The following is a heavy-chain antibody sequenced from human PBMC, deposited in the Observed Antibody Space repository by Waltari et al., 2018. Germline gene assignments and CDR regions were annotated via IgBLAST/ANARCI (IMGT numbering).Heavy chain of an antibody. CDR3: ARDLGSDYGNRDY. CDR2: INPNSGDT. V-gene: IGHV1-2*06. J-gene: IGHJ4*02. Sequence: QVHLVQSGAEVKKPGASVKVSCKASGYTFTGYYIRWGRRAPGQGLEWMGRINPNSGDTNYAQKFQGRVTLTRDTSINTAYMELSSLKSDDTAVYYCARDLGSDYGNRDYWGQGTLVTVPS. CDR1: GYTFTGYY. D-gene: IGHD4-17*01.